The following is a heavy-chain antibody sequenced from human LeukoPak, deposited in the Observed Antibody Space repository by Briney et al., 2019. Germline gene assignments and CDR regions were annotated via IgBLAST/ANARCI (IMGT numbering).Heavy chain of an antibody. J-gene: IGHJ4*02. CDR2: ISGSGGST. CDR1: GFTFSNAW. CDR3: AKEEQWLLHFDY. Sequence: PGGSLRLSCAASGFTFSNAWMSWVRQAPGKGLEWVSAISGSGGSTYYADSVKGRFTISRDNSKNTLYLQMNSLRAEDTAVYYCAKEEQWLLHFDYWGQGTLVTVSS. D-gene: IGHD3-22*01. V-gene: IGHV3-23*01.